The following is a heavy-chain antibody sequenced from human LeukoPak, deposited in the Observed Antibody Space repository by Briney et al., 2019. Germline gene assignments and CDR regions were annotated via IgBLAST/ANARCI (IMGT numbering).Heavy chain of an antibody. CDR1: GFTFSSYG. J-gene: IGHJ4*02. CDR3: AKPSYKIAYCSGGSCYSVDY. CDR2: ISGSGGST. Sequence: GGSLRLSCAASGFTFSSYGMSWVRQAPGKGLEWVSAISGSGGSTYYADSVKGRFTISRDNSKNTLYLQMNSLRAEDTAVYYCAKPSYKIAYCSGGSCYSVDYWGQGTLVTVSS. V-gene: IGHV3-23*01. D-gene: IGHD2-15*01.